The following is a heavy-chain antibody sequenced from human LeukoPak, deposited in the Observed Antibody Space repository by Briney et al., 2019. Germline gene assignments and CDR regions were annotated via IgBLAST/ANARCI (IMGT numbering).Heavy chain of an antibody. J-gene: IGHJ4*02. CDR2: INPNSGGT. CDR1: GYTFTGYY. V-gene: IGHV1-2*04. D-gene: IGHD3-22*01. CDR3: ARAAADDTLIVVV. Sequence: ASVKVSCKASGYTFTGYYMHWVRQAPGQGLEWMGWINPNSGGTNYAQKFQGWVTMTRDTSISTAYMELSRLRSDDTAVYYCARAAADDTLIVVVWGQGTLVTVSS.